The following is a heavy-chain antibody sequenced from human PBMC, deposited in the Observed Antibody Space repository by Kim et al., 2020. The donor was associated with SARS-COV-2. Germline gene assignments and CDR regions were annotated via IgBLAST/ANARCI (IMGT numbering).Heavy chain of an antibody. CDR2: IYHSGST. CDR3: ARGQLGIGYDYFDY. J-gene: IGHJ4*02. Sequence: SETLSLTCAVSGGSISSGGYSWSWIRQPPGKGLEWIGYIYHSGSTYYNPSLKSRVTISVDRSKNQFSLKLSSVTAADTAVYYCARGQLGIGYDYFDYWGQGTLVTVSS. D-gene: IGHD7-27*01. CDR1: GGSISSGGYS. V-gene: IGHV4-30-2*01.